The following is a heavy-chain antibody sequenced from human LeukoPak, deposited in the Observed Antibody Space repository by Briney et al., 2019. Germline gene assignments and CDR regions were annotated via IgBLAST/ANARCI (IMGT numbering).Heavy chain of an antibody. CDR1: RGTVNNYA. Sequence: GASVKVSCKASRGTVNNYAINWVRQAPGHGLEWMGGIFPLFETTNYAHGFRGRVTITAGDSTSTAFMALDNLSTEDTAVYFFARGRASHGHYFHFWGQGTLVTVSS. CDR2: IFPLFETT. V-gene: IGHV1-69*13. CDR3: ARGRASHGHYFHF. J-gene: IGHJ4*02. D-gene: IGHD3/OR15-3a*01.